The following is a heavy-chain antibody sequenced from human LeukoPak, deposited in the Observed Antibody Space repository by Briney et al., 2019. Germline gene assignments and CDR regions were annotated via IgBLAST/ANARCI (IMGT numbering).Heavy chain of an antibody. J-gene: IGHJ4*02. CDR1: GFTFHDYA. V-gene: IGHV3-9*01. CDR3: AKALGSTVTTRTYFDY. D-gene: IGHD4-17*01. Sequence: GGSLRLSCAASGFTFHDYAMHWVRQAPGKGLEWVSGLSWNGGNIGYAESVRGRFTISRDNAGNSLYLQMNSLRPEDTALYYCAKALGSTVTTRTYFDYWGQGTLVTVSP. CDR2: LSWNGGNI.